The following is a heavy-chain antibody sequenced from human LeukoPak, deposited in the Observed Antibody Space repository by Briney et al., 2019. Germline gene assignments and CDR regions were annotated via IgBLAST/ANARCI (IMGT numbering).Heavy chain of an antibody. CDR3: ASVGTYYYDSSGYPSVAFDI. Sequence: PSETLSLTCTVSGGSISSYYWNWIRQPPGKGLEWIGSIYYSGSTYYNPSLKSRVTISVDTSKNQFSLKLSSVTAADTAVYYCASVGTYYYDSSGYPSVAFDIWGQGTMVTVSS. V-gene: IGHV4-59*05. D-gene: IGHD3-22*01. CDR2: IYYSGST. J-gene: IGHJ3*02. CDR1: GGSISSYY.